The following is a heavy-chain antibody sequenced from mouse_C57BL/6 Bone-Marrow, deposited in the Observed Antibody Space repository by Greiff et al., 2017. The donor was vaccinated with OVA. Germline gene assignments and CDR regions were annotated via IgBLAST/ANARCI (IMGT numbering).Heavy chain of an antibody. Sequence: QVQLQQPGAELVKPGASVKLSCKASGYTFTSYWMQWVKQRPGQGLEWIGEIDPSDSYTNYNQKFKGKATLTVDTSSSTAYIQLSSLTAEDSAVYYCARRGLYYGKDYCDYWGQGTTLTVAS. CDR3: ARRGLYYGKDYCDY. CDR1: GYTFTSYW. J-gene: IGHJ2*01. D-gene: IGHD1-1*01. CDR2: IDPSDSYT. V-gene: IGHV1-50*01.